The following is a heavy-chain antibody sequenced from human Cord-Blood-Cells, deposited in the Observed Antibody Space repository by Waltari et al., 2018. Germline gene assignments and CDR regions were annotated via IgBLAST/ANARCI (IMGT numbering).Heavy chain of an antibody. CDR1: GGSISSSSYY. CDR2: IYYRGST. J-gene: IGHJ4*02. D-gene: IGHD3-10*01. CDR3: ARLTYYYGSGSYYKGLFDY. Sequence: QLQLQESGPGLVKPSETLSLTCTVSGGSISSSSYYWGWIRQPPGKGLEWIGSIYYRGSTYHNPSLKSRVTISVDTSKNQFSLKLSCVTAADTAVYYCARLTYYYGSGSYYKGLFDYWGQGTLVTVSS. V-gene: IGHV4-39*01.